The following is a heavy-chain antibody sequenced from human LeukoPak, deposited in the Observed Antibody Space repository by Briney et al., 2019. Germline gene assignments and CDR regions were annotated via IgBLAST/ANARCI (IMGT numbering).Heavy chain of an antibody. V-gene: IGHV3-30*01. J-gene: IGHJ4*01. Sequence: GRSLRLSCAASGFTYSSYAMHWVRQAPGKGLEWVSIISSDGVYDYYADSVKGRFTISRDNSKNTLYLQLNSLTTEDTAVYYCARDSTYYYDSGSSGLHYFGNWGQGTLVTVSS. CDR3: ARDSTYYYDSGSSGLHYFGN. D-gene: IGHD3-10*01. CDR1: GFTYSSYA. CDR2: ISSDGVYD.